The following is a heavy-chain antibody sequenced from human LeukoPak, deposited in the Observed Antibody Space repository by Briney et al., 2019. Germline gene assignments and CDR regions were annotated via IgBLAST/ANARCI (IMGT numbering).Heavy chain of an antibody. CDR1: GYAFTVYY. D-gene: IGHD5-18*01. J-gene: IGHJ4*02. V-gene: IGHV1-2*06. Sequence: ASVKVSCKASGYAFTVYYMHWVRRAPGQGLEWMGRINPNSGGTNYAQKFQGRVTMTRDTSISTAYMELSRLRSDDTAVYYCAREGYSYGLDYWGQGTLVTVSS. CDR3: AREGYSYGLDY. CDR2: INPNSGGT.